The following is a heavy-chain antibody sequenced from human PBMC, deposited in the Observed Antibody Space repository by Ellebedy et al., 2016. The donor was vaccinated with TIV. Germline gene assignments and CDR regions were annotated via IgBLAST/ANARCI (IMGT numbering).Heavy chain of an antibody. V-gene: IGHV3-74*01. CDR1: ESEFTFVNYK. J-gene: IGHJ5*01. Sequence: GESLKISXEASESEFTFVNYKMDWVRQAPGKGLVWVSHINYDGTTTTYADSVKGRFTVSRDNAKNTVYLEMSNLRAEDTGIYYCARANGVLYPGHSSRWYDSWGQGTQVTVSS. CDR2: INYDGTTT. D-gene: IGHD4-11*01. CDR3: ARANGVLYPGHSSRWYDS.